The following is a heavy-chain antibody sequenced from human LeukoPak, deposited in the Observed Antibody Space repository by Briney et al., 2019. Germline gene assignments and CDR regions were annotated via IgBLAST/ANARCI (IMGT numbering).Heavy chain of an antibody. D-gene: IGHD3-10*01. J-gene: IGHJ5*02. CDR2: IYTSGST. CDR1: GGSISSYY. Sequence: PSETLSLTCTVSGGSISSYYWSWIRQPAGKGLEWIGRIYTSGSTNYNPSLKSRVTISVDTSKNQFSLKLSSVTAADTAVYYCARGAMVRGVISSFWFDPWGQGTLVTVSS. CDR3: ARGAMVRGVISSFWFDP. V-gene: IGHV4-4*07.